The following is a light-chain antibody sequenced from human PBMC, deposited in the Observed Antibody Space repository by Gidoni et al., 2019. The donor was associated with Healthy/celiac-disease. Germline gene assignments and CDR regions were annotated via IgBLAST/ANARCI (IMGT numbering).Light chain of an antibody. J-gene: IGKJ3*01. V-gene: IGKV4-1*01. Sequence: IVMTQSPVSLAVSLGERATIKCKSSQSVLYSSNNKNYLAWYQQKPGQPPKLLIYWASTRESGVHDRFSGSGAGTDFTLTISSLQAEDVAVYYCQQYYSTSPDFTFXPXTKVDIK. CDR1: QSVLYSSNNKNY. CDR3: QQYYSTSPDFT. CDR2: WAS.